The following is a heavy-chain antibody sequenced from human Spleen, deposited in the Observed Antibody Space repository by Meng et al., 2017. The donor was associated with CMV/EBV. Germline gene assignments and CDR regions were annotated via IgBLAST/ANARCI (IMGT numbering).Heavy chain of an antibody. D-gene: IGHD3-16*01. Sequence: GGSLRLSCAASGFKFSSFGMHWVRQAPGKGLEWVASIDYEGLETHYIDSVKGRFTVSRDNAKNSLYLQMESLRAEDTAVYYCAKDGGWHFDYWGQGSLVTVSS. CDR2: IDYEGLET. CDR1: GFKFSSFG. V-gene: IGHV3-30*02. J-gene: IGHJ4*02. CDR3: AKDGGWHFDY.